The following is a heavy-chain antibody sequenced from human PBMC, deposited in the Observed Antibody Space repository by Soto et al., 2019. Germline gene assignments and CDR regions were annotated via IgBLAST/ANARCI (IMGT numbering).Heavy chain of an antibody. CDR1: GYTFTSYF. J-gene: IGHJ6*02. V-gene: IGHV1-18*01. Sequence: ASVKVSCKAAGYTFTSYFITWVRQAPGQGLEWMGWISAYNGNTNYAQMLQGRVTMTTDTSTATAYMEMRSLGSDDTAIYYCARQIYYSGMDVWGQGTTVTVS. CDR2: ISAYNGNT. CDR3: ARQIYYSGMDV.